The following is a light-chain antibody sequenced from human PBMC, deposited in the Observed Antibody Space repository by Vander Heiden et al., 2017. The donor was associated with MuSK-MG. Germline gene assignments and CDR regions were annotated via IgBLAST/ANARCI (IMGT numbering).Light chain of an antibody. J-gene: IGLJ1*01. CDR3: QSFDSSLSGYV. CDR1: SSNIGAGYD. V-gene: IGLV1-40*01. Sequence: QSVLTPPPSVSGAPGQRVTISCTGSSSNIGAGYDVHWYQQPPGSAPKLVIFGNRNRPSGVPDRFSGSKSGTSASLAITGLQAEDEADYYCQSFDSSLSGYVFGSGTKVTVL. CDR2: GNR.